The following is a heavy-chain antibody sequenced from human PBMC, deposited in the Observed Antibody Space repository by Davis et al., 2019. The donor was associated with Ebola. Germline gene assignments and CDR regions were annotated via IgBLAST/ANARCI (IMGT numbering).Heavy chain of an antibody. J-gene: IGHJ4*02. V-gene: IGHV3-7*03. D-gene: IGHD3-3*01. Sequence: GESLKISCAASGLSFSTYWMSWVRQTPDKGLEFVANINQGGSVKNYVDSVKGRFTISRDNAKNTLFLQMNSLRAEDTAIYYCAKDFGGPVDSWGQGTLVTVSS. CDR2: INQGGSVK. CDR1: GLSFSTYW. CDR3: AKDFGGPVDS.